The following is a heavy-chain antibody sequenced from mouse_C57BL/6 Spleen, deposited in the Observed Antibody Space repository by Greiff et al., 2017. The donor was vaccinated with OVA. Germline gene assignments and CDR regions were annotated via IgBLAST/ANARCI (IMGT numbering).Heavy chain of an antibody. D-gene: IGHD2-2*01. CDR1: GYTFTSYW. Sequence: VQLQQPGAELVRPGSSVKLSCKASGYTFTSYWMDWVKQRPGQGLEWIGNIYPSDSETHYNQKFKDKATLTVDKSSSTAYMQLSSLTSEDSAVYYCARGKTMVTNYFDYWGQGTTLTVSS. V-gene: IGHV1-61*01. CDR3: ARGKTMVTNYFDY. CDR2: IYPSDSET. J-gene: IGHJ2*01.